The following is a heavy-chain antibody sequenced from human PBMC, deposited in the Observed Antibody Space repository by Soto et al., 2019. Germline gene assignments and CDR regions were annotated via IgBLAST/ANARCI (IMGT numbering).Heavy chain of an antibody. D-gene: IGHD1-1*01. CDR2: ISAHNGNT. CDR1: GYAFTTYG. J-gene: IGHJ4*02. Sequence: QIHLVQSGAEVKKPEASVKVSCKGSGYAFTTYGITWVRQAPGQGLEWMGWISAHNGNTNYAQKLQGRVTVTRDTSTSTAYMELRSRRSDDTAVYYCARGRYGDYWGQGALVTVSS. V-gene: IGHV1-18*01. CDR3: ARGRYGDY.